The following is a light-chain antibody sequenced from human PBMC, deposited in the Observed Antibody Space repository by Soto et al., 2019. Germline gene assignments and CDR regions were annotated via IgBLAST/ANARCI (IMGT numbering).Light chain of an antibody. J-gene: IGKJ4*01. Sequence: EIGLTQSPATLSLAPGERATLSCRASQSVGTSLAWYQQKPGQAPRVLIYDASSRATGIPARFSGSGSGTDFTLTISSLEPEDFAVYYCQQRTNWLLTFGGGTKVESK. CDR3: QQRTNWLLT. CDR2: DAS. V-gene: IGKV3-11*01. CDR1: QSVGTS.